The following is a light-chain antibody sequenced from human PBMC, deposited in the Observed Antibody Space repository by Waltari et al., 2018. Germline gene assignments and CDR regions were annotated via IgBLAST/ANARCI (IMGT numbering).Light chain of an antibody. Sequence: DIQMTQSPASLAASLGDRVTITCRPRQSVTTSLNGYQQKSGEPPKLLISAASSFQSGVPSRFSGSGSGTDFTLTITHLQPEDVATYFCQQYNTNSPWTFGQGTKVEIK. CDR2: AAS. CDR1: QSVTTS. CDR3: QQYNTNSPWT. V-gene: IGKV1-39*01. J-gene: IGKJ1*01.